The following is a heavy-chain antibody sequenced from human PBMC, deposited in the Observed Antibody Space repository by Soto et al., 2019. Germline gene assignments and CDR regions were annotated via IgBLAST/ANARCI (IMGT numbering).Heavy chain of an antibody. J-gene: IGHJ5*01. V-gene: IGHV3-48*03. CDR1: GFNFRMYE. Sequence: PGGSLRLSCQASGFNFRMYEMHWVRKTPGKGLEWVSYISSSGLTTYYADFAEDRFTISRDNAKDLLYLHLNSLRVGDTAVYYCARYGTRGDWWGLGTQVTVSS. D-gene: IGHD3-10*01. CDR3: ARYGTRGDW. CDR2: ISSSGLTT.